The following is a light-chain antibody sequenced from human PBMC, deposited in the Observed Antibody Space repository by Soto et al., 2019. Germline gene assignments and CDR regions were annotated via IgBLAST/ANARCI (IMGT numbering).Light chain of an antibody. J-gene: IGLJ2*01. Sequence: QAVVTQPPSVFATPGQKVTISCSGSSSNIGNNYVSWYQQFPGTAPKVLISENNKRPSGIPDRFSGSKSGTSATLDITGLQTGDEADYYCGTWDGSLSAVVFGGGTKVTVL. CDR2: ENN. V-gene: IGLV1-51*02. CDR1: SSNIGNNY. CDR3: GTWDGSLSAVV.